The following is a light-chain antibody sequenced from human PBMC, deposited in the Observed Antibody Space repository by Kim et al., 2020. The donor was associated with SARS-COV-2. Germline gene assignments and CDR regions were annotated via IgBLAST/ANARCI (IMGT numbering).Light chain of an antibody. CDR1: QCISNY. J-gene: IGKJ3*01. Sequence: ASVGDRVTITCRASQCISNYLAWYQQKPGKVPKLLIYAASTLQSGVPSRFSGSGSGTDFTLTISSLQPEDVATYYCQQYNSAPFTFGPGTKVDIK. CDR3: QQYNSAPFT. CDR2: AAS. V-gene: IGKV1-27*01.